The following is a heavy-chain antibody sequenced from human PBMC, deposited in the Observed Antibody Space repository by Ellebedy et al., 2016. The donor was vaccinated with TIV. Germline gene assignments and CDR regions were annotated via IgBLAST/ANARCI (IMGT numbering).Heavy chain of an antibody. Sequence: PGGSLRLSCAASGFTFSSYSMNWVRQSPGKGLEWVSSISSSSSYIYYSDSVKGRFTISRGNAKNSLYLQMNSRRAEDTEVYYCARDFDELPYYYYYGMDVWGQGTTVTVSS. CDR3: ARDFDELPYYYYYGMDV. J-gene: IGHJ6*02. V-gene: IGHV3-21*01. CDR2: ISSSSSYI. CDR1: GFTFSSYS. D-gene: IGHD1-26*01.